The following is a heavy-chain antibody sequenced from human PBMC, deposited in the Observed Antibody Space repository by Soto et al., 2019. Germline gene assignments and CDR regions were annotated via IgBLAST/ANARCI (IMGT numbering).Heavy chain of an antibody. CDR3: ARAKGLVTVTTSWFDP. Sequence: QVQLQESGPGLVKPSQTLSLTCTVSGGSINSGDYYWSWIRQPPGKGLEWIGYIYYSGSTYYNPSLNSRVSISADTSKNPFSLKLSSVTAADTAVYYCARAKGLVTVTTSWFDPWGQGTLVTVSS. CDR1: GGSINSGDYY. J-gene: IGHJ5*02. D-gene: IGHD4-17*01. V-gene: IGHV4-30-4*01. CDR2: IYYSGST.